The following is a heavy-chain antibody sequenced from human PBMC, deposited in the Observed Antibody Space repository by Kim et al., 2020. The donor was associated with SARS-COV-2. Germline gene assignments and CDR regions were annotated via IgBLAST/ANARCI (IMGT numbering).Heavy chain of an antibody. CDR1: GGSISSYY. J-gene: IGHJ3*02. Sequence: SETLSLTCTVSGGSISSYYWSWIRQPPGKGLEWIGYIYYSGSTNYNPSLKSRVTISVDTSKNQFSLKLSSVTAADTAVYYCARHLTTNDYVWGSYRSGAFDIWGQGTMVTVSS. CDR3: ARHLTTNDYVWGSYRSGAFDI. V-gene: IGHV4-59*01. D-gene: IGHD3-16*02. CDR2: IYYSGST.